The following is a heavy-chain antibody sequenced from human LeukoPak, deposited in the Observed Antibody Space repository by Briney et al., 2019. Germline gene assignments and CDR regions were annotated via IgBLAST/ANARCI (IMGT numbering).Heavy chain of an antibody. J-gene: IGHJ4*02. V-gene: IGHV3-23*01. D-gene: IGHD5-24*01. Sequence: WVSAISGSGGSTYYADSVKGRFTISRDNSKNTLYLQMNSLRAEDTAVYYCAGRDGYNWFDYWGQGTLVTVSS. CDR3: AGRDGYNWFDY. CDR2: ISGSGGST.